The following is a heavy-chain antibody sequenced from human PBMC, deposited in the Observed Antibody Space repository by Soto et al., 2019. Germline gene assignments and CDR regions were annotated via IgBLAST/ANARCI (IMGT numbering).Heavy chain of an antibody. Sequence: QVHLVQSGTEVKKPGSSVKVSCNASGGTFSSSGFSWVRQAPGQGLEWMGMIVPSLGTTNDAQKFQARVTITADDVTSTAYMELRSLRSEDTAVYYCARWPQPRYTADPYAVDVWGQGTRVIVSS. CDR3: ARWPQPRYTADPYAVDV. CDR1: GGTFSSSG. D-gene: IGHD3-16*02. J-gene: IGHJ6*02. V-gene: IGHV1-69*11. CDR2: IVPSLGTT.